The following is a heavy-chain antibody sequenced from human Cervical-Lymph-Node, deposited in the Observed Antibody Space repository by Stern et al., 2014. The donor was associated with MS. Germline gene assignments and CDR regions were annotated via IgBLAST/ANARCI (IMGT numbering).Heavy chain of an antibody. Sequence: VQLVESGPEVKRPGESLKISCQASGYTFTSYWIGWVRQMPGKGLEWIAIIFPGGSDIRYSPSSKGQVTISADKSSSTAYLQWNNLKASDTAIYYCARQRYFDYWGQGTLVTVSS. CDR3: ARQRYFDY. J-gene: IGHJ4*02. CDR2: IFPGGSDI. CDR1: GYTFTSYW. V-gene: IGHV5-51*01.